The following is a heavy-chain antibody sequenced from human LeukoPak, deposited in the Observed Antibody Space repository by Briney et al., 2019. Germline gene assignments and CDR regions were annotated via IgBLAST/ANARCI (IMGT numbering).Heavy chain of an antibody. Sequence: SETLSVTCADYGGSFSGYYWTWIREPPGKGVEWRGEINHSGSTNYNPSLKSRVTISIDTSKNHFSLRLSSVTAADTAVYYCARGPTTHYNFLTGYYYFDYWGQGTLVTVSS. CDR1: GGSFSGYY. V-gene: IGHV4-34*01. D-gene: IGHD3-9*01. CDR3: ARGPTTHYNFLTGYYYFDY. J-gene: IGHJ4*02. CDR2: INHSGST.